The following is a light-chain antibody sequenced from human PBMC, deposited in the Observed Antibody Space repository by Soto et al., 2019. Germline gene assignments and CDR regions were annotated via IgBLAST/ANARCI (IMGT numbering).Light chain of an antibody. CDR1: QGISNY. CDR2: AAS. V-gene: IGKV1-27*01. Sequence: DIQMTQSPSSLSASVGDRVAITCRASQGISNYLAWYQQKPGKVPKLLLSAASTLQSGDLSQFSGSGSGTDFTLTSSRRQPEDVATYYCQKYSSAPFTFGPGTKVDIK. J-gene: IGKJ3*01. CDR3: QKYSSAPFT.